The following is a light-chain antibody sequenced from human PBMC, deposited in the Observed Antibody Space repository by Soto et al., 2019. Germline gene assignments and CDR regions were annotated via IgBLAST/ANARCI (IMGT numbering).Light chain of an antibody. Sequence: DIQMTQSPSSLSASVGDRVTITCRASQSISSYLNWYQQKPGKAPKLLIYAASSLQSGVPSRLSGSGSGTDFTLTISSLQPEDFATYYCQQSYSTPYTFGQGTKLEMK. CDR3: QQSYSTPYT. V-gene: IGKV1-39*01. CDR1: QSISSY. CDR2: AAS. J-gene: IGKJ2*01.